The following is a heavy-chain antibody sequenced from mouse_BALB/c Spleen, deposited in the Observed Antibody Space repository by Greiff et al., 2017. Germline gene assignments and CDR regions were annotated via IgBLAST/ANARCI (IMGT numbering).Heavy chain of an antibody. V-gene: IGHV7-3*02. J-gene: IGHJ3*01. CDR1: GFTFTDYY. CDR2: IRNKANGYTT. CDR3: AGSDGFAY. Sequence: EVQGVESGGGLVQPGGSLRLSCATSGFTFTDYYMSWVRQPPGKALEWLGFIRNKANGYTTEYSASVKGRFTISRDNSQSILYLQMNTLRAEDSATYYCAGSDGFAYWGQGTLVTVSA.